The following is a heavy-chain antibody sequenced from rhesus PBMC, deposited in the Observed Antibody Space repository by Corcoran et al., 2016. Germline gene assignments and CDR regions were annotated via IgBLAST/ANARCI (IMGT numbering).Heavy chain of an antibody. CDR2: IYWDDDK. J-gene: IGHJ4*01. CDR1: AFLLTTSGMG. V-gene: IGHV2-174*01. Sequence: QVTLKESGPALVTSTQTLTLTCPFSAFLLTTSGMGVGWIRQPPGKALEWLALIYWDDDKRYSTSLKSRLTISKDTSKNQVVLTMTNMDPVDTATYYCARGRYCSGGVCPHRAFDYWGQGVLVTVSS. CDR3: ARGRYCSGGVCPHRAFDY. D-gene: IGHD2-8*01.